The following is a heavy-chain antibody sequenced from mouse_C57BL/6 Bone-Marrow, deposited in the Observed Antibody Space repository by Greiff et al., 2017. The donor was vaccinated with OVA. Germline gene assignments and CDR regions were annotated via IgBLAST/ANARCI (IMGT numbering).Heavy chain of an antibody. CDR2: IDPSDSYT. J-gene: IGHJ2*01. CDR3: ARSVGAITTVVAPFDY. D-gene: IGHD1-1*01. V-gene: IGHV1-59*01. CDR1: GYTFTSYW. Sequence: QVQLQQPGAELVRPGTSVKLPCKASGYTFTSYWMHWVKQRPGQGLEWIGVIDPSDSYTNYNQKFKGKATLTVDTSSSTAYMQLSSLTSEDSAVYYCARSVGAITTVVAPFDYWGQGTTLTVSS.